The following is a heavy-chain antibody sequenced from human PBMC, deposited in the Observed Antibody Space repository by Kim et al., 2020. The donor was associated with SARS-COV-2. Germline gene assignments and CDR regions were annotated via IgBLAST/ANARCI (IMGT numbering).Heavy chain of an antibody. CDR2: IKPNTGDT. CDR1: GYTFTTYS. V-gene: IGHV1-2*02. Sequence: ASVKVSCKASGYTFTTYSIHWVRQAPGQGLEWMGWIKPNTGDTKYAQKFQGRVTMTRDTSITTAYMELSSLRSDDTAVYYCARTNGFDFWGQGTLVSVSS. D-gene: IGHD2-8*01. J-gene: IGHJ4*02. CDR3: ARTNGFDF.